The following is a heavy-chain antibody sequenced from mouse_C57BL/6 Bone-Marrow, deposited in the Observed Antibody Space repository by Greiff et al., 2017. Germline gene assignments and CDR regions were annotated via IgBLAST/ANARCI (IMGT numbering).Heavy chain of an antibody. V-gene: IGHV2-9-1*01. CDR2: IWTGGGT. J-gene: IGHJ1*03. CDR1: GFSLTSYA. Sequence: VMLVESGPGLVAPSQSLSITCTVSGFSLTSYAISWVRQPPGKGLEWLGVIWTGGGTNYNSALKSRLSISKDNSKSQVFLKMNSLQTDDTARYYCARTIYYGSSYWYFDVWGTGTTVTVSS. D-gene: IGHD1-1*01. CDR3: ARTIYYGSSYWYFDV.